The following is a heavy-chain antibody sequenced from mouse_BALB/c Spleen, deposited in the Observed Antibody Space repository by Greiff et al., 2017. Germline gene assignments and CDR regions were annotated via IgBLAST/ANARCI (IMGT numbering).Heavy chain of an antibody. Sequence: EVQLQQSGAELVKPGASVKLSCTASGFNIKETYMHWVKQRPEKGLEWIGRIDPANGNTKYDPKFQGKATITADTSSNTAYLQLSSLTSEDTAVYYCASDYSSYFDYWGQGTTLTVSS. V-gene: IGHV14-3*02. D-gene: IGHD2-13*01. CDR1: GFNIKETY. CDR2: IDPANGNT. J-gene: IGHJ2*01. CDR3: ASDYSSYFDY.